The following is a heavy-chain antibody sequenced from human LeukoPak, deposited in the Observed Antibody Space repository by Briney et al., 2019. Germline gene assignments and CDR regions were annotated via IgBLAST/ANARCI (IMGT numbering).Heavy chain of an antibody. CDR2: MNPNSGNT. D-gene: IGHD3-10*01. CDR3: ARASRSMVRGVISRSNCFDY. V-gene: IGHV1-8*01. Sequence: ASVKVSCKASGYTFTSYDINWVRQATGQGLEWMGWMNPNSGNTGYAQKFQGRVTMTRNTSISTAYMELSSLRSEDTAVYYCARASRSMVRGVISRSNCFDYWGQGTLVTVSS. J-gene: IGHJ4*02. CDR1: GYTFTSYD.